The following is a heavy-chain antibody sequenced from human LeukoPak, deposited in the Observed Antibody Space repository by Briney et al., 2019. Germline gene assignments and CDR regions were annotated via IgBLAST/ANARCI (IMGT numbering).Heavy chain of an antibody. CDR3: TRDGHYDILTGYFQD. CDR2: ITNSGTTI. V-gene: IGHV3-11*01. CDR1: GFTFTDYY. D-gene: IGHD3-9*01. Sequence: PGGSLRLSCAASGFTFTDYYMSWIRQAPGKGLEWVSYITNSGTTIYYADSVKGRFTISRDNAKNSLYLQMNSLRAEDTAVYYCTRDGHYDILTGYFQDWGQGTLVTVSS. J-gene: IGHJ1*01.